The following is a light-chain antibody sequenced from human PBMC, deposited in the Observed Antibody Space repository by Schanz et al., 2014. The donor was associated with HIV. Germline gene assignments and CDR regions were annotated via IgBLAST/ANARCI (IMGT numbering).Light chain of an antibody. J-gene: IGLJ3*02. V-gene: IGLV2-14*03. CDR1: SSDVGGYNY. CDR3: SSYAGSNNLV. CDR2: DVS. Sequence: QSALTQPASVSGSPGQSITIPCTGTSSDVGGYNYVAWYQQHPGKAPKLMIYDVSDRPSGVSNRFSGSKSGNTASLSISGLQAEDEADYYCSSYAGSNNLVFGGGTKLTV.